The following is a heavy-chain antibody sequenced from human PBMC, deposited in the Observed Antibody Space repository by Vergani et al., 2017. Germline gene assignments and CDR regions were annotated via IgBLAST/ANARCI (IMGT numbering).Heavy chain of an antibody. CDR2: ISGSGVSA. D-gene: IGHD3-3*01. Sequence: EVQLLESGGGLVQPGGSLRLTCAASEFTFSNYAMNWVRQAPGKGLDWVSGISGSGVSAYYTDSVKGRFTISRDNSKNMLFLQMNNLRTEDTAIYYCAKDHGDYDFWSGSTGYYMDGWGKGTTVTVSS. CDR1: EFTFSNYA. CDR3: AKDHGDYDFWSGSTGYYMDG. V-gene: IGHV3-23*01. J-gene: IGHJ6*03.